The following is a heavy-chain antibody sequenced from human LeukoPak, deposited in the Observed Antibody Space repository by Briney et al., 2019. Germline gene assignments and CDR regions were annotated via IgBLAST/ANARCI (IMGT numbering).Heavy chain of an antibody. Sequence: GASVKVSCKASGGTFSSYAISWVRQAPGQGLEWMGGIIPIFGTANYAQKLQGRVTITVDESTSTAYMELSSLRSEDTAVYYCAGDYWSGYRYYYYYMDVWGKGTTVTVSS. CDR3: AGDYWSGYRYYYYYMDV. J-gene: IGHJ6*03. D-gene: IGHD3-3*01. V-gene: IGHV1-69*01. CDR2: IIPIFGTA. CDR1: GGTFSSYA.